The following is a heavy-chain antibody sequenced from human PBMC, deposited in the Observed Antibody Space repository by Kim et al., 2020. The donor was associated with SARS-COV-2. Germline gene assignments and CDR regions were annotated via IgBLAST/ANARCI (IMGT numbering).Heavy chain of an antibody. D-gene: IGHD2-8*01. CDR3: ARDQLGYCTNGVCSPSYGMDV. Sequence: ASVKVSCKASGYTFTSYAMNWVRQAPGQGLEWMGWINTNTGNPTYAQGFTGRFVFSLDTSVSTAYLQISSLKAEDTAVYYCARDQLGYCTNGVCSPSYGMDVWGQGTTVTVSS. J-gene: IGHJ6*02. V-gene: IGHV7-4-1*02. CDR2: INTNTGNP. CDR1: GYTFTSYA.